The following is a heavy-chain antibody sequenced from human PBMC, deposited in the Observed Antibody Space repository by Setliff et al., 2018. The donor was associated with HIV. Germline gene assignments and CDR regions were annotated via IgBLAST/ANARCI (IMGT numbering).Heavy chain of an antibody. CDR2: IYYSGST. CDR3: ARRGITYRYSIPRDYYYYMDV. D-gene: IGHD3-10*01. Sequence: SETLSLTCSVSDGSIRSYYWGWFRQPPGKGLEWIGSIYYSGSTYYTPSLKSRVTISVDTSQNQFSLKLNSVTAADTAVYYCARRGITYRYSIPRDYYYYMDVWGEGTTVTVSS. CDR1: DGSIRSYY. V-gene: IGHV4-39*01. J-gene: IGHJ6*03.